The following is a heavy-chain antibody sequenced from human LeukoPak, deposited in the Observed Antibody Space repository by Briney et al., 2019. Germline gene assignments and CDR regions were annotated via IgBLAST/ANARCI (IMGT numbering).Heavy chain of an antibody. CDR2: ISSGGSVT. V-gene: IGHV3-48*03. J-gene: IGHJ4*02. D-gene: IGHD2-2*01. CDR1: GFTFSNFW. Sequence: PGGSLRLSCAASGFTFSNFWMSWVRQAPGKGLEWVSYISSGGSVTYYADSVKGRFTISRDNAKNSLYLQMNSLRAEDTAFYYCARDKEGSSIISFDYWGQGTLVTVSS. CDR3: ARDKEGSSIISFDY.